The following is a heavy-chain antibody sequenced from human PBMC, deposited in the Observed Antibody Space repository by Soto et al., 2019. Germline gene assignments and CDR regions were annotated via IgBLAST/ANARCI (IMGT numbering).Heavy chain of an antibody. J-gene: IGHJ4*02. Sequence: QVQLVQSGAEVKKPGSSVKVSCKASGGTFSSYTISWVRQAPGQGLEWMGRIIPILGIANYAQKFQGRVTINADKSTSKAYMELGSLGSEDTAVYYCASGDIVVVPAAHDYWGQGTLVTVSS. V-gene: IGHV1-69*02. CDR2: IIPILGIA. CDR1: GGTFSSYT. D-gene: IGHD2-2*01. CDR3: ASGDIVVVPAAHDY.